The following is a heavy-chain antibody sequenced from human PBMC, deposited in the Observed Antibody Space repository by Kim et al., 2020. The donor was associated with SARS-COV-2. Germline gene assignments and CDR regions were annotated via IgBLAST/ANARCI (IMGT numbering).Heavy chain of an antibody. D-gene: IGHD2-2*02. CDR2: ISYDGSNK. CDR3: VLYGYNFDY. Sequence: GSLRLSCAASGFTFSSYGMHWVRQAPGKGLEWVAVISYDGSNKYYSDSVKGRFTISRDNSKNTLYLQMNSLRAEDTAVYYCVLYGYNFDYWGQGTLVTVSS. CDR1: GFTFSSYG. J-gene: IGHJ4*02. V-gene: IGHV3-33*05.